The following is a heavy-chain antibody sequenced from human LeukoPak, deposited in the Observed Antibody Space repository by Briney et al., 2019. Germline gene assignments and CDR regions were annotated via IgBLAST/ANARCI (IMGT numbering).Heavy chain of an antibody. CDR1: GGSISSYY. J-gene: IGHJ4*02. D-gene: IGHD5-18*01. Sequence: SSETLSLTCTVSGGSISSYYWSWIRQPPGKGLEWIGYIYYSGSTNYNPSLKSRVTISVDTSKNQFSLKLSSVTAADTAVYYCARGNGDTAMGRDYWGQGTLVTVSS. CDR3: ARGNGDTAMGRDY. CDR2: IYYSGST. V-gene: IGHV4-59*01.